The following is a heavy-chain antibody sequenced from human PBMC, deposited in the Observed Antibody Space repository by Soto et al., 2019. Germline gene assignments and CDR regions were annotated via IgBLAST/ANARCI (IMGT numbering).Heavy chain of an antibody. Sequence: QVQLVESGGGVVQPGRSLRLSCAASGFTFSSYAMHWVRQAPGKGLEWVAVISYDGSNKYYADSVKGRFTISRDNSKNTLYLQMNSLRAEDTAVYYCARDGSAFDICGQGTMVTVSS. CDR2: ISYDGSNK. D-gene: IGHD5-12*01. J-gene: IGHJ3*02. CDR3: ARDGSAFDI. CDR1: GFTFSSYA. V-gene: IGHV3-30-3*01.